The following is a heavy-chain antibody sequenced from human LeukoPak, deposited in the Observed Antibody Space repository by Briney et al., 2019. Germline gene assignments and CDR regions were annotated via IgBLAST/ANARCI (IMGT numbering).Heavy chain of an antibody. CDR3: TRDGSGSGDC. CDR1: GFTFNIFG. Sequence: GGSLRLSCAASGFTFNIFGMNWVRQAPGEGLEWVSSISSDASHIYYADSVKGGFTISRDNARNSLFLEMNSLRAEDTAVYYCTRDGSGSGDCWGQGTLVTVSS. J-gene: IGHJ4*02. V-gene: IGHV3-21*01. D-gene: IGHD2-15*01. CDR2: ISSDASHI.